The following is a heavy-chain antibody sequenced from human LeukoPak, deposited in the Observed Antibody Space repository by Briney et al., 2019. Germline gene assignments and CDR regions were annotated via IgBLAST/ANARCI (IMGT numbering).Heavy chain of an antibody. CDR1: GGSISSYY. J-gene: IGHJ5*02. CDR3: ARGSYSSSSGGWFDP. Sequence: SETLSLTCTVSGGSISSYYWSWIRQPPGKGLEWIGYTYYSGSTNYNPSLKSRVTISVDTSKNQFSLKLSSVTAADTAVYYCARGSYSSSSGGWFDPWGQGTLVTVSS. V-gene: IGHV4-59*01. CDR2: TYYSGST. D-gene: IGHD6-6*01.